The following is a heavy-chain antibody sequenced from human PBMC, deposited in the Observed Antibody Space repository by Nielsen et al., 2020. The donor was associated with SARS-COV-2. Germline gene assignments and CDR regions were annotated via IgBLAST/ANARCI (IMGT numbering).Heavy chain of an antibody. V-gene: IGHV3-33*08. CDR2: IWYDGSNK. J-gene: IGHJ4*02. D-gene: IGHD6-19*01. CDR1: GFTFSSYG. CDR3: ARDLGYSSGWSSDFDY. Sequence: LSLTCAASGFTFSSYGMHWVRQAPGKGLEWVAVIWYDGSNKYYADSVKGRFTISRDNSKNTLYLQMNSLRAEDTAVYYCARDLGYSSGWSSDFDYWDQGTLVTVSS.